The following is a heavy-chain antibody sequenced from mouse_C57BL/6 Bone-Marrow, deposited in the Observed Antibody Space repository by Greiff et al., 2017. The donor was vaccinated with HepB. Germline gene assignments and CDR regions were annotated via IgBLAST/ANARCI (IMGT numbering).Heavy chain of an antibody. CDR3: TSDGYYPAWFAY. D-gene: IGHD2-3*01. CDR1: GFNIKDDY. V-gene: IGHV14-4*01. CDR2: NDPENGDT. Sequence: EVQLQHSGAELVRPGASVKLSCTASGFNIKDDYMHRVKQRSEQGLEWSGWNDPENGDTEYASKLQGKATITADTSSNTAYLQLSSLTSEDTAVYYCTSDGYYPAWFAYWGQGTLVTVSA. J-gene: IGHJ3*01.